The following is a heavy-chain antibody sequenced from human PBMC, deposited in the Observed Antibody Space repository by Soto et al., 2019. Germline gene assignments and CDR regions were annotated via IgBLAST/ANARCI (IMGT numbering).Heavy chain of an antibody. V-gene: IGHV3-30*18. CDR2: TSYDGSNK. D-gene: IGHD3-3*01. CDR1: GFIFSNYG. CDR3: AKARTYYDFWSGYFDY. Sequence: GGSLRLSCAASGFIFSNYGMHWVRQAPGKGLEWVAVTSYDGSNKYYEDHVKGRFTISRDNSKNTVYLQMNSLRAEDMALYYCAKARTYYDFWSGYFDYWGQGIQVTVSS. J-gene: IGHJ4*02.